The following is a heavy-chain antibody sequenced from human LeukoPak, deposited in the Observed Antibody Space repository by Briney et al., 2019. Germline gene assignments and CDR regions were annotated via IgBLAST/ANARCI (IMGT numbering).Heavy chain of an antibody. CDR3: ARGVAMVRGIYDY. D-gene: IGHD3-10*01. CDR1: GYTFTTHY. V-gene: IGHV1-46*01. Sequence: ASVKVSCKTSGYTFTTHYIHWVRQAPGQGLEWTGIINPSDGSTNYAQNFQGRVTMTRDTSTSTAYMELRSLRSDDTAVYYCARGVAMVRGIYDYWGQGTLVTVSS. CDR2: INPSDGST. J-gene: IGHJ4*02.